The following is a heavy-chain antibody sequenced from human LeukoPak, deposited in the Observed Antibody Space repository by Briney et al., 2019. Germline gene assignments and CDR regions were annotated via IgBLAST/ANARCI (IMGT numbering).Heavy chain of an antibody. V-gene: IGHV3-23*01. CDR2: ISGSGGST. CDR3: AKDRRLGYCSGGSCYFGPGLDY. CDR1: GFTFSSYA. Sequence: GGSLRLSCAASGFTFSSYAMSWVRQAPGKGLEWVSAISGSGGSTYYADSVKGRFTISRDNSKNTLYLQMNSLRAEDTAVYYCAKDRRLGYCSGGSCYFGPGLDYWGQGTLVTVSS. D-gene: IGHD2-15*01. J-gene: IGHJ4*02.